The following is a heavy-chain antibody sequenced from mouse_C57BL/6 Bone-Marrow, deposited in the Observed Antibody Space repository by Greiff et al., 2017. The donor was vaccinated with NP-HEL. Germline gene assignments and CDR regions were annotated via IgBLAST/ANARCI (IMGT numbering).Heavy chain of an antibody. CDR3: AREGYSNPYYVDY. V-gene: IGHV1-69*01. J-gene: IGHJ2*01. CDR1: GYTFTSYW. D-gene: IGHD2-5*01. CDR2: IDPSDSYT. Sequence: VQLQQPGAELVMPGASVKLSCKASGYTFTSYWMHWVKQRPGQGLEWIGEIDPSDSYTNYNQKFKGKSTLTVDKSSSTAYLPLSSLTSEDAAVYYCAREGYSNPYYVDYGGQGTTLTVSA.